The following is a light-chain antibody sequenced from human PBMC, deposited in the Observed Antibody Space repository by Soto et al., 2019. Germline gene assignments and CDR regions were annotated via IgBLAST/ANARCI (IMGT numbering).Light chain of an antibody. CDR3: QQYNNWPPYT. V-gene: IGKV3-15*01. CDR1: QSVSSN. J-gene: IGKJ2*01. CDR2: GAS. Sequence: EIVMTQSPATLSVSPGERATLSCRASQSVSSNLDWYQQKPGQASRLLIYGASTRATGIPARFSGSGSGTEFTLTISSLQSEDFAVYYCQQYNNWPPYTFGQGTQLEIK.